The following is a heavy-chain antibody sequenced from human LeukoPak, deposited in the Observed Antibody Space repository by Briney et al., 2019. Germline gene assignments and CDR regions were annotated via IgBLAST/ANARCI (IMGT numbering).Heavy chain of an antibody. CDR2: ISSSSSYT. D-gene: IGHD4-17*01. V-gene: IGHV3-11*03. Sequence: KAGGSLRLSCAASGFTFSDYYMSWIRQAPGKGLEWVSYISSSSSYTNYADSVKGRFTISRDNAKNSLFLQMNSLRAEDTAVYYCARMGGHATGDVSWFVTWGEGNLVTVSS. CDR3: ARMGGHATGDVSWFVT. J-gene: IGHJ5*02. CDR1: GFTFSDYY.